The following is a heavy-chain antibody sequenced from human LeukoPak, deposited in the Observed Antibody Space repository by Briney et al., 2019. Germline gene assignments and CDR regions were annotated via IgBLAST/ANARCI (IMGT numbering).Heavy chain of an antibody. CDR3: ARDGIAAAGRAFDY. Sequence: SETLSLTCAVSGGSISSSNWWSWVRQPPGKGLEWIGEIYHSGSTNYNPSLKSRVTISVDTSKNQFSLKLSSVTAADTAVYYCARDGIAAAGRAFDYWGQGTLVTVSS. J-gene: IGHJ4*02. V-gene: IGHV4-4*02. CDR1: GGSISSSNW. CDR2: IYHSGST. D-gene: IGHD6-13*01.